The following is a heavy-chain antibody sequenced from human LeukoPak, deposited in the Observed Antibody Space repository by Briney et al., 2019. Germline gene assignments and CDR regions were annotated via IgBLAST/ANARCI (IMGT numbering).Heavy chain of an antibody. CDR3: ARGRSPIVAVPAATGHYYYGMDV. J-gene: IGHJ6*02. V-gene: IGHV4-34*01. CDR2: INHSGST. CDR1: GGSFSGYY. D-gene: IGHD2-2*01. Sequence: SETLSLTCAVYGGSFSGYYWSWIRQPPGKGLEWIGEINHSGSTNYNPSLKSRVTISVDTSKNQFSLKLSSVTAADTAVYYCARGRSPIVAVPAATGHYYYGMDVWGQGTTVTVSS.